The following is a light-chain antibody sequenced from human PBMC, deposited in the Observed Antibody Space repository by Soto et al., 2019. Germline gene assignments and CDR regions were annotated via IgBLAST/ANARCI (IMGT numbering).Light chain of an antibody. CDR3: QQRYRPPHT. CDR1: QSISSY. Sequence: DIQMTQSPSSLSASVGDRVTITCRASQSISSYLHWYQQIPGKAPKLLIYAASSFQSGVPSRFSVKGSGTDFTLSISSLQPEDCATYYCQQRYRPPHTFGKGTKLETK. J-gene: IGKJ2*01. V-gene: IGKV1-39*01. CDR2: AAS.